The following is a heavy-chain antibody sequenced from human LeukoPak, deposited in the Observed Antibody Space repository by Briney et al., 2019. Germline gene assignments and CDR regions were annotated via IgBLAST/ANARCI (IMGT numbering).Heavy chain of an antibody. CDR3: ANARLLWFGEPQGGWFDP. Sequence: PSETLSLTCAVYGGSFSGYYWSWIRQPPGKGLEWIGEINHSGSTNYNPSLKSRVTISVDTSKNQFSLKLSSVTAADTAVYYCANARLLWFGEPQGGWFDPWGQGTLVTVSS. J-gene: IGHJ5*02. CDR1: GGSFSGYY. V-gene: IGHV4-34*01. CDR2: INHSGST. D-gene: IGHD3-10*01.